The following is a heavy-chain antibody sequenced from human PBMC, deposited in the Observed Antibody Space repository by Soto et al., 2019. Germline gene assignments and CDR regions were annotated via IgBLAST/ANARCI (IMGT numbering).Heavy chain of an antibody. J-gene: IGHJ3*02. CDR3: TTEGGITGLLNDAFDI. CDR1: GFTFSNAW. V-gene: IGHV3-15*01. Sequence: GGSLRLSCAASGFTFSNAWMSWVRQAPGKGLEWVGRIKSKTDGGTTDYPAPGKGRFTISREDSKNKLYLQMNSLKTRETAVYYCTTEGGITGLLNDAFDIWGQGTMVTVSS. CDR2: IKSKTDGGTT. D-gene: IGHD1-20*01.